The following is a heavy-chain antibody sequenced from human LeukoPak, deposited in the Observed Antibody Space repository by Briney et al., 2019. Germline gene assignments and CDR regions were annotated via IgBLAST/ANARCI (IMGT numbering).Heavy chain of an antibody. CDR1: GFTLSTYH. J-gene: IGHJ4*02. CDR3: ARGLTAGGTRASNYDY. V-gene: IGHV3-21*01. D-gene: IGHD6-13*01. Sequence: PGGSLRLTCEASGFTLSTYHRNWVHQAPGKGLEWVSSISTSSTYIYYADSMKGRFTISRDNAKNSLYLQMNSLRAEDTAVYYCARGLTAGGTRASNYDYWGQGTLVTVSS. CDR2: ISTSSTYI.